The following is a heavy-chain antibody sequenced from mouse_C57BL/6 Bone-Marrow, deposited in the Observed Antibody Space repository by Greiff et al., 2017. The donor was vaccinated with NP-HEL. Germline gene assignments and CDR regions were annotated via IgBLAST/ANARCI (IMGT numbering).Heavy chain of an antibody. D-gene: IGHD1-1*01. CDR3: ARCHYYGSSYWYFDV. CDR2: IYPGSGST. J-gene: IGHJ1*03. V-gene: IGHV1-55*01. Sequence: VQLQQSGAELVKPGASVKMSCKASGYTFTSYWITWVKQRPGQGLEWIGDIYPGSGSTNYNEKFKSKATLTVDTSSSTAYMQLSSLTSEDSAVYYCARCHYYGSSYWYFDVWGTGTTVTVSS. CDR1: GYTFTSYW.